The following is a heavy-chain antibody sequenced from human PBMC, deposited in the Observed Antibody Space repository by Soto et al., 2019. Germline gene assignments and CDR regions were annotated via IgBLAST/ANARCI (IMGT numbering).Heavy chain of an antibody. J-gene: IGHJ4*02. V-gene: IGHV5-51*01. CDR3: ARLFDTSGWYDY. CDR1: GYSFTSYW. CDR2: IYPGDSDT. D-gene: IGHD6-19*01. Sequence: GESLKISCKGSGYSFTSYWIGWVRQMPGKGLERMGIIYPGDSDTRYSPSFQGQVTISADKSITTTYLQWSSLKASDTAIYYCARLFDTSGWYDYWGQGTLVTVYS.